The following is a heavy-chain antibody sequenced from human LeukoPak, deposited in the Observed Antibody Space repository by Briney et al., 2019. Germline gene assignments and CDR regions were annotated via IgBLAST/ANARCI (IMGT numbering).Heavy chain of an antibody. CDR2: IYYSGST. CDR3: ARSWGNDFWSGYYPTVYWFDP. CDR1: GGSISSYY. Sequence: SETLSLTCTVSGGSISSYYWSWIRQPPGKGLEWIGYIYYSGSTNYNPPLKSRVTISVDTSKNQFSLKLSSVTAADTAVYYCARSWGNDFWSGYYPTVYWFDPWGQGTLVTVSS. J-gene: IGHJ5*02. D-gene: IGHD3-3*01. V-gene: IGHV4-59*01.